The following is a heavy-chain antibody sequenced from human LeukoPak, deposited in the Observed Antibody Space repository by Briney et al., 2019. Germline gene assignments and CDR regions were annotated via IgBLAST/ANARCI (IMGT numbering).Heavy chain of an antibody. CDR1: GFTFDDYA. J-gene: IGHJ6*02. D-gene: IGHD1-1*01. CDR3: AKDISNWNDDVYYYGMDV. CDR2: ISWNSGSI. V-gene: IGHV3-9*01. Sequence: PGGSLTLSCAPSGFTFDDYAMHWVRHAPGRGREWVSCISWNSGSIGYADSVKGRFTISRDNAKNSMYLQMNSLRAEDTALYYCAKDISNWNDDVYYYGMDVWGQGTTVTVSS.